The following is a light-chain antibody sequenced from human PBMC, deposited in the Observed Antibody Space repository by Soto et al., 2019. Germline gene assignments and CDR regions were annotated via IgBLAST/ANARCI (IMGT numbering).Light chain of an antibody. J-gene: IGKJ1*01. CDR2: RTS. CDR1: QSGTSTY. Sequence: EIVLTQSPGTLSLSPGERATLSCRASQSGTSTYLAWYQQKPGQAPRLLISRTSTRATGIPDRFSGSASGTDFTLTISRLEPEDFAVYYCQQYGTSPRTFGQGTKV. CDR3: QQYGTSPRT. V-gene: IGKV3-20*01.